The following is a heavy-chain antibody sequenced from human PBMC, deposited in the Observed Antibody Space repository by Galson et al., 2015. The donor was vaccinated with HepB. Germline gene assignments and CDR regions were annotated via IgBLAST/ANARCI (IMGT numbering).Heavy chain of an antibody. Sequence: SLRLSCAASGFTFSSLGMTWVRQAPGKGLECVSAISMSGDSTGYADSVKGRFTISRDNSKNMLYLQMNNLRVEDTAVYYCARGTTNIDYWGQGTLVTVSS. J-gene: IGHJ4*02. D-gene: IGHD1-1*01. CDR3: ARGTTNIDY. CDR2: ISMSGDST. CDR1: GFTFSSLG. V-gene: IGHV3-23*01.